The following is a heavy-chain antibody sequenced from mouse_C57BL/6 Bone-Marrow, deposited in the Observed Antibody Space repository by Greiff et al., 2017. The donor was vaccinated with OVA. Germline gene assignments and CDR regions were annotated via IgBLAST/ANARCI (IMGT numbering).Heavy chain of an antibody. Sequence: QVQLQQSGAELVMPGASVKLSCKASGYTFTSYWMHWVKQRPGQGLEWIGELDPSASYTNYNQKFKGKSTLTVDKSSSTAYMQLSSLTSEDSAVYYCARSPYYGSSPSYAMDDWGQGTSVTVSS. CDR1: GYTFTSYW. D-gene: IGHD1-1*01. V-gene: IGHV1-69*01. CDR3: ARSPYYGSSPSYAMDD. CDR2: LDPSASYT. J-gene: IGHJ4*01.